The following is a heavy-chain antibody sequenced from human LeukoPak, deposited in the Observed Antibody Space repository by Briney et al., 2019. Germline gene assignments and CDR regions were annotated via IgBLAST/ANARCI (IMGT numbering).Heavy chain of an antibody. D-gene: IGHD3-10*01. Sequence: RASVKVSCKASGGTFSSYAISWVRQAPGQGLEWMGGIIPIFGTANYAQKFQGRVTITADESTSTAYMELSSLRSEDTAVYYCAGSMVRGVIILYSFDYWGQGTLVTVSS. J-gene: IGHJ4*02. V-gene: IGHV1-69*13. CDR2: IIPIFGTA. CDR1: GGTFSSYA. CDR3: AGSMVRGVIILYSFDY.